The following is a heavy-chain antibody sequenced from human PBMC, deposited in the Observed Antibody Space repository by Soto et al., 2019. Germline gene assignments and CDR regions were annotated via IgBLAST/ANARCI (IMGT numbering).Heavy chain of an antibody. J-gene: IGHJ4*02. CDR3: VHSKTYSSGWYAPYYFDY. D-gene: IGHD6-19*01. CDR2: IYWDDDK. CDR1: GFSLSTSGVG. V-gene: IGHV2-5*02. Sequence: QITLKESGPTLVKPTQPLTLTCTFSGFSLSTSGVGVGWIRQPPGKALEWLALIYWDDDKRYSPSLKSRLTITKDTSKNQVVLTMTNMDPVDTATYYCVHSKTYSSGWYAPYYFDYWGQGTLVTVSS.